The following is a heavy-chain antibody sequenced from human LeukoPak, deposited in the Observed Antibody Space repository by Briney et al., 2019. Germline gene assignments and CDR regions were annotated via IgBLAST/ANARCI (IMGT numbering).Heavy chain of an antibody. CDR3: ATDRGYYYGSGSYMFDY. V-gene: IGHV3-20*04. CDR2: INWNGGST. CDR1: GFTFDDYG. J-gene: IGHJ4*02. Sequence: GGSLRLSCAASGFTFDDYGMSWVRQAPGKGLEWVSGINWNGGSTGYADSVKGRFTISRDNAKNSLYLQMNSLRAEDTALYYCATDRGYYYGSGSYMFDYWGQGTLVTVSS. D-gene: IGHD3-10*01.